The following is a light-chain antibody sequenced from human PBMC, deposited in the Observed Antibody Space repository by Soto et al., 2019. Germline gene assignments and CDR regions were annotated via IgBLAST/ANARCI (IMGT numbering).Light chain of an antibody. CDR1: SSDVGGYNY. Sequence: QSVLTQPASVSGSPGQSITVSCTGTSSDVGGYNYVSWYQQHPGKVPKLIIYDVSNRPSGVSNRFSGSKSGNTASLTISGLQAEDESDYYCSSYTSSSTLAFGGGTKLTVL. CDR3: SSYTSSSTLA. J-gene: IGLJ2*01. CDR2: DVS. V-gene: IGLV2-14*01.